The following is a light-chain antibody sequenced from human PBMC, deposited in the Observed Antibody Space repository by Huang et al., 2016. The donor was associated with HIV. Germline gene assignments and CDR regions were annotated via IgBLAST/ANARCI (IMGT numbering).Light chain of an antibody. CDR1: QSGSSN. CDR2: GAS. J-gene: IGKJ5*01. CDR3: LQYSTWPPVT. V-gene: IGKV3D-15*01. Sequence: EMVMTQSPATLSVSPGERATLSCRASQSGSSNLAWYQQKPGQGPRLLIYGASTRATGIPARFSGSGSGTDFTLTITSPQSEDIAVYYCLQYSTWPPVTFGQGTRLEI.